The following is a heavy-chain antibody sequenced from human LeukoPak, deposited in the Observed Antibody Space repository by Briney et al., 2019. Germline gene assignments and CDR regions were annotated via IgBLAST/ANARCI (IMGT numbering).Heavy chain of an antibody. V-gene: IGHV3-49*03. CDR2: IRSKAYGGTT. CDR3: TRDQASFYGDYVEFDY. D-gene: IGHD4-17*01. J-gene: IGHJ4*02. CDR1: GFTFGDYA. Sequence: GGSLRLSCTASGFTFGDYAMSWFRQAPGKGLEWVGFIRSKAYGGTTDYAASVKGRFTISRDDSKSIAYLQMNSLKTEDTAVYYCTRDQASFYGDYVEFDYWGQGTLVTVSS.